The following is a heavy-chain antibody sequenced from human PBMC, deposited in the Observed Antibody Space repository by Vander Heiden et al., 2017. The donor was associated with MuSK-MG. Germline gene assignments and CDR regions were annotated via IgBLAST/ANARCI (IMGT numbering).Heavy chain of an antibody. CDR1: GYTFTSYG. Sequence: QVQLVQSGAEVKKPGASVKVSCKASGYTFTSYGISWVRQAPGQGLEWMGWISAYNGNTNYAQKLQGRVTMTTDTSTSTAYMELRSLRSDDTAVYYCARVMEEIMITFGGVIRWFDPWGQGTLVTVSS. V-gene: IGHV1-18*01. CDR3: ARVMEEIMITFGGVIRWFDP. J-gene: IGHJ5*02. D-gene: IGHD3-16*01. CDR2: ISAYNGNT.